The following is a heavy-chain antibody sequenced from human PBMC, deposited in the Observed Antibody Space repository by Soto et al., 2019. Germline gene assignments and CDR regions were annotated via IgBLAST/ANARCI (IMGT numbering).Heavy chain of an antibody. CDR1: GYTFTSYG. CDR3: ARSSSGFRPHGAFDI. D-gene: IGHD6-19*01. Sequence: GASVKVSCKASGYTFTSYGISWVRQAPGQGLEWMGWISAYNGNTNYAQKLQGRVTMTTDTSTSTAYMELRSLRSDDTAVYYCARSSSGFRPHGAFDIWGQGTMVTVSS. V-gene: IGHV1-18*01. CDR2: ISAYNGNT. J-gene: IGHJ3*02.